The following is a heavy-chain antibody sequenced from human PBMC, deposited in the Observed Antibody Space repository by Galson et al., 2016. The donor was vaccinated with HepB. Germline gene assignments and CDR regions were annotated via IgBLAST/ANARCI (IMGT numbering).Heavy chain of an antibody. V-gene: IGHV1-24*01. CDR2: FDPEDGKT. CDR1: GYSLSELP. D-gene: IGHD3-3*01. CDR3: ATFPRDFGVIEPLDY. J-gene: IGHJ4*02. Sequence: SVKVSCKVSGYSLSELPMHWVRQAPGGGLEWMGRFDPEDGKTIYAETFEGRLTMTQDLSTDTAYMQLTSLNTNDTAVYFCATFPRDFGVIEPLDYWGQGTLITVSS.